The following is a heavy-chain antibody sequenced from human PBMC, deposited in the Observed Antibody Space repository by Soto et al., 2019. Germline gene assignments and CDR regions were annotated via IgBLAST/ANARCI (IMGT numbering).Heavy chain of an antibody. CDR1: GFTFSSYA. CDR3: ARRGSGSYYDC. V-gene: IGHV3-23*01. J-gene: IGHJ4*02. D-gene: IGHD1-26*01. CDR2: ISGSGDST. Sequence: EVQLLESGGGLVQPGGSLRLSCAASGFTFSSYAMRWVRQAPGKGLEWVSAISGSGDSTYYADSVKGRFTISRDNSKNQLYLQINSLRAEDTAIYHCARRGSGSYYDCWGQGTLVTVSS.